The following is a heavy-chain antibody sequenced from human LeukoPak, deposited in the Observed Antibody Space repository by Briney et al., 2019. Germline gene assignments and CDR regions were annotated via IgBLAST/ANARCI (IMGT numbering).Heavy chain of an antibody. CDR3: ARDGGYSGLLRTGKIQLGFDY. J-gene: IGHJ4*02. CDR2: ISYNGSNK. D-gene: IGHD5-12*01. CDR1: GFTFSSYA. V-gene: IGHV3-30-3*01. Sequence: GRSLRLSCAASGFTFSSYAVHWVRQAPGKGLEWVAVISYNGSNKYYADSVKGRFTISRDNSKNTLYLQMNSLRAEDTAVYYCARDGGYSGLLRTGKIQLGFDYWGQGTLVTVSS.